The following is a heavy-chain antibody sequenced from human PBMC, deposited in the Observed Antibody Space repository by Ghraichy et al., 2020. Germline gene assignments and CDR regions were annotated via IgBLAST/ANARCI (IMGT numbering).Heavy chain of an antibody. J-gene: IGHJ4*02. CDR1: GGSISSYY. D-gene: IGHD3-10*01. CDR2: IYYSGST. Sequence: SETLSLTCTVSGGSISSYYWSWIRQPPGKGLEWIGYIYYSGSTNYNPSLKSRVTISVDTSKNQFSLKLSSVTAADTAVYYCASANYYGSGSYDYWGQGTLVTVSS. V-gene: IGHV4-59*01. CDR3: ASANYYGSGSYDY.